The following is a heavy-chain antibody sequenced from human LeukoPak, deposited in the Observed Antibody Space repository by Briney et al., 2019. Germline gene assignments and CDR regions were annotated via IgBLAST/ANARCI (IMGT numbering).Heavy chain of an antibody. D-gene: IGHD3-22*01. J-gene: IGHJ4*02. V-gene: IGHV1-2*02. Sequence: ASVTVSCKASGYTFTGYYMHWVRQAPGQGLEGMGWINPNSGGTNYAQKFQGRVTMTRDTSISTAYMELSRLRSDDTAVYYCATEWRAEYYYDSSFLGYWGQGTLVTVSS. CDR2: INPNSGGT. CDR1: GYTFTGYY. CDR3: ATEWRAEYYYDSSFLGY.